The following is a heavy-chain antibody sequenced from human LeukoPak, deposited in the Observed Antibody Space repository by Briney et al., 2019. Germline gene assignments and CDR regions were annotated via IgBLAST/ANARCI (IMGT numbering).Heavy chain of an antibody. CDR2: IKQDGSEK. Sequence: GGSLRLSCAASGFTFSSYWMSWVRQAPGKGLEWVADIKQDGSEKYYVDSVKGRFTISRDNAKNSLYLQMNSLRAEDTAVYYCARGVVYPAWSGPHWSDYWGQGALVTVSS. CDR3: ARGVVYPAWSGPHWSDY. V-gene: IGHV3-7*01. CDR1: GFTFSSYW. D-gene: IGHD3-3*01. J-gene: IGHJ4*02.